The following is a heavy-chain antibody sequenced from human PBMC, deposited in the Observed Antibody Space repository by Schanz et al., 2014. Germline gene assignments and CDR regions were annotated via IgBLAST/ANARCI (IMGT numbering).Heavy chain of an antibody. CDR3: AGDKGDYPFFYFGMDV. CDR1: GFTFSSYA. J-gene: IGHJ6*02. V-gene: IGHV3-23*01. CDR2: ISATSPDT. D-gene: IGHD4-17*01. Sequence: DVQLLESGGGLVQPGGSLRLSCAASGFTFSSYAMSWVRQPPGKGLEWVSSISATSPDTYYADSVKGRFTITRDNSKNTVFLQMNGLRTDDTAVYSCAGDKGDYPFFYFGMDVWGQGTTVTVSS.